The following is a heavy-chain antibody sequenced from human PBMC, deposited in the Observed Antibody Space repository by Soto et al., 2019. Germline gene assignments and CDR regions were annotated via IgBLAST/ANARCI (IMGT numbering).Heavy chain of an antibody. D-gene: IGHD3-3*01. CDR3: ARGVTVFGLVSRFWFDP. CDR1: GGSISSGDYS. J-gene: IGHJ5*02. CDR2: IYNSGIT. V-gene: IGHV4-30-4*01. Sequence: PSETLSLTCTVSGGSISSGDYSGSWVRQSPGKGLEWIGHIYNSGITYYNPSLKSRVVISIDTSRNQFSLRLNSLTAADRAVYFCARGVTVFGLVSRFWFDPWGQGTVVTVSS.